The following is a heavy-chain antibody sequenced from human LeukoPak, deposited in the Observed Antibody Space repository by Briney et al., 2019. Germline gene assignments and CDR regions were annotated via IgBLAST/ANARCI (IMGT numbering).Heavy chain of an antibody. J-gene: IGHJ4*02. V-gene: IGHV1-46*01. CDR1: GFTFTAYY. CDR3: ARDGYYDSSGYYYGVD. D-gene: IGHD3-22*01. CDR2: INPTGNSR. Sequence: GASVKVSCKASGFTFTAYYMHWVRQAPGQGLEWMGVINPTGNSRVYAQKFQGRVTMTRDTSTSTVYMELSSLRSEDTAAYYCARDGYYDSSGYYYGVDWGQGTLVTVSS.